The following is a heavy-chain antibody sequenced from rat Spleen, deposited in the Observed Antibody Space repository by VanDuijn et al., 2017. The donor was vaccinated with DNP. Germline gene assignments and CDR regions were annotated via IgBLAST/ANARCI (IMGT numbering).Heavy chain of an antibody. Sequence: QVQMKETGPGLVQTIQTLSVTCTVSGFSLTSYGLHWVRQAPGKGLEWMGIIWGDGSTNYNSALKSRLSISRDTSKSQVFLTMNRLQTDDTAVYYCADILRGDWGQGVMVTVSS. CDR3: ADILRGD. CDR1: GFSLTSYG. V-gene: IGHV2-77*01. J-gene: IGHJ2*01. D-gene: IGHD1-6*01. CDR2: IWGDGST.